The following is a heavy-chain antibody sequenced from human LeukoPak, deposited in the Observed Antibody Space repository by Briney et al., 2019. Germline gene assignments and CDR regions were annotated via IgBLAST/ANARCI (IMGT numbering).Heavy chain of an antibody. Sequence: GGSLRLSCAASGFPVSSNCMTWVRQAPGKGLEWVSLIYGDSSTYYADSVKGRFTISRDNSKNTLYLQMNSLRADDTAVYYCARERIYYGSGRDLTDARLYYYYGMDVWGRGTTVTVSS. J-gene: IGHJ6*02. V-gene: IGHV3-53*01. CDR1: GFPVSSNC. CDR3: ARERIYYGSGRDLTDARLYYYYGMDV. D-gene: IGHD3-10*01. CDR2: IYGDSST.